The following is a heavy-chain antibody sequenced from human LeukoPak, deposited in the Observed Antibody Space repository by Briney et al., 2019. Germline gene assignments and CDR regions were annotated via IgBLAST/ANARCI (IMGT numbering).Heavy chain of an antibody. J-gene: IGHJ4*02. V-gene: IGHV3-74*01. D-gene: IGHD1-26*01. CDR2: INSDASVT. Sequence: GGSLRLSCAASGFTFSNYWMHWVRQTPGKGLVWVSRINSDASVTTYADSVKGRFTISRDNAKNTLYLQMNSLRAEDTAVYYCARTVGALDYWGQGTLVTVSS. CDR3: ARTVGALDY. CDR1: GFTFSNYW.